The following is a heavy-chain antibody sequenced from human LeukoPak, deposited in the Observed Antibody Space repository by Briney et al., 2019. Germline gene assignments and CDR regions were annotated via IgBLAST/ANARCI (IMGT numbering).Heavy chain of an antibody. V-gene: IGHV3-64*01. Sequence: GGSLRLSCAASVFTFSSYAMHWVRQAPGRGLEFVSAISSKGGSTYYANSVKGRFTISRDNSKNTLYLQMGSLRAEDMAVYYCARSSGSTWYLADYWGQGTLVTVSS. CDR1: VFTFSSYA. J-gene: IGHJ4*02. D-gene: IGHD6-13*01. CDR3: ARSSGSTWYLADY. CDR2: ISSKGGST.